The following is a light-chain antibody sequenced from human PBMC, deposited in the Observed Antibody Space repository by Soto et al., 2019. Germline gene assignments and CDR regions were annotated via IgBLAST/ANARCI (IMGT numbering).Light chain of an antibody. CDR1: SGHSSYA. CDR3: QTWGTGIQV. CDR2: LNSDGSH. J-gene: IGLJ1*01. Sequence: QLVLTQSPSASASLGASVKLTCTLSSGHSSYAIAWHQQQPEKGTRYLMKLNSDGSHSKGDAIPDRFSGSSSGAERYLTISSLQSEDEADYYCQTWGTGIQVFGTGTKLTVL. V-gene: IGLV4-69*01.